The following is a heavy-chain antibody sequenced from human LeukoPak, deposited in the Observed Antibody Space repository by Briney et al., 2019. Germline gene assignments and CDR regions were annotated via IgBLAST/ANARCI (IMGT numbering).Heavy chain of an antibody. CDR3: AARRDGYNY. Sequence: ASVKVSCKASGYTFTGYYMHWVRQAPGQGLEWMGWINPNSGGTNYAQKFQGRVTMTRDTSISTVYMELSSLRSEDTAVYYCAARRDGYNYWGQGTLVTVSS. CDR2: INPNSGGT. V-gene: IGHV1-2*02. D-gene: IGHD5-24*01. CDR1: GYTFTGYY. J-gene: IGHJ4*02.